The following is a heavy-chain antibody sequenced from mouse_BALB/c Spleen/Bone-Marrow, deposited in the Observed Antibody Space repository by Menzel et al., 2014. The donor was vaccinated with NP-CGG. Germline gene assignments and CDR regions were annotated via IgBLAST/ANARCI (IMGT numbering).Heavy chain of an antibody. CDR1: GFTFSSFG. Sequence: EVHLVESGGGLVQPGGSRKLSCAASGFTFSSFGMHWVRQAPEKGLEWVAYISSGSRPIFYADTVKGRFAISRDNPKNTLFLQMTSLRSEDTAIYYCTRGGNWEDFDYWGQGTTLTVSS. J-gene: IGHJ2*01. D-gene: IGHD4-1*01. V-gene: IGHV5-17*02. CDR2: ISSGSRPI. CDR3: TRGGNWEDFDY.